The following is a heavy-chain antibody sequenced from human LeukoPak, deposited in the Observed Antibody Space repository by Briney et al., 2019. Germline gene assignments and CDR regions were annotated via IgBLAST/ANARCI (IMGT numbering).Heavy chain of an antibody. V-gene: IGHV3-13*01. J-gene: IGHJ4*02. D-gene: IGHD6-13*01. Sequence: GGSLRLSCAASGFTISSYDMHWVRQATGKGLEWVSAIGTTGDTYYSQSVRGRFTISRENAKNSLFLQMNSLRAGDAAVYFCASSASYSSSWYALDSWGQGTLVTVSS. CDR3: ASSASYSSSWYALDS. CDR2: IGTTGDT. CDR1: GFTISSYD.